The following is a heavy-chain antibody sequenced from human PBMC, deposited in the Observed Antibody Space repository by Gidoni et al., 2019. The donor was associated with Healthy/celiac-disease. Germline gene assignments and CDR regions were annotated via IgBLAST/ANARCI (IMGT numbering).Heavy chain of an antibody. V-gene: IGHV1-46*01. CDR3: ARDGVMGGYYFDY. CDR1: GYTFTSYY. J-gene: IGHJ4*02. D-gene: IGHD2-8*01. Sequence: QVQLVQSGAEVKKPGASVTVSCKASGYTFTSYYMHWVRQAPGQGLEWIGIINPSGGSTSYAQKFQGRVTMTRDKSKSTVYMELSSLRSEDTAVYYCARDGVMGGYYFDYWGQGTLVTVSS. CDR2: INPSGGST.